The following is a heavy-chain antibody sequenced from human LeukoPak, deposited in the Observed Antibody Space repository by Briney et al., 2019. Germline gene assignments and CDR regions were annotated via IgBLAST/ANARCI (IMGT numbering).Heavy chain of an antibody. D-gene: IGHD4-17*01. Sequence: PSQTLSLTCTVSGGSISSGNYYWSWIRQHPGKGLEWIGYIYYNGSTYYNPSLESRVTMSVDTSKNQFSLNLNSVTAADTAVYYCAGYGDYDFDYWGQGTLVTVSS. CDR1: GGSISSGNYY. J-gene: IGHJ4*02. V-gene: IGHV4-31*03. CDR3: AGYGDYDFDY. CDR2: IYYNGST.